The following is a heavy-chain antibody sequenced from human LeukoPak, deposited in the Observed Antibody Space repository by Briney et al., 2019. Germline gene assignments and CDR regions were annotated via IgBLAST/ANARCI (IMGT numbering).Heavy chain of an antibody. CDR1: GFSFSGYA. Sequence: PGRSLRLSCVASGFSFSGYAMHWVRQAPGKGLEWVAVISYDGSNKYYADSVKGRFTIPRDNSKNTLCLQMNSLRAEDTAVYYCARPDIMATRTDWYFDLWGLGTLVTVSS. V-gene: IGHV3-30-3*01. CDR3: ARPDIMATRTDWYFDL. CDR2: ISYDGSNK. D-gene: IGHD5-12*01. J-gene: IGHJ2*01.